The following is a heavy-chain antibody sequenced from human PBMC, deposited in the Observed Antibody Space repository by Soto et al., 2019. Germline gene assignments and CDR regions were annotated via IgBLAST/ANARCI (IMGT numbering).Heavy chain of an antibody. V-gene: IGHV4-61*08. CDR1: GGSISSGGYY. J-gene: IGHJ4*02. CDR3: ARVYPQMITLGGALVVQGIQFDY. Sequence: PSETLSLTCAVSGGSISSGGYYWSWIRQPPGKGLEWIGYIYYSGGTNYNPSLKSRVTISVDSSKNQFSLKLSSVTAADSAMYYCARVYPQMITLGGALVVQGIQFDYWGQGTMVTVSS. D-gene: IGHD3-16*01. CDR2: IYYSGGT.